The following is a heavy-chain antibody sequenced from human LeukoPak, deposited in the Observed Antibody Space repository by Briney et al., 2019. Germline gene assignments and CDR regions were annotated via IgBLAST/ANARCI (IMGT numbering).Heavy chain of an antibody. CDR2: ISAYNGNT. V-gene: IGHV1-18*01. Sequence: GASVKVSCKASGYTFTSYGISWVRQAPGQGLEWVGWISAYNGNTNYAQKLQGRVTMTTDTSTSTAYMELRSLRSDDTAVYYCARDPMVRGVINKSWFDPWGQGSLVTVSS. J-gene: IGHJ5*02. D-gene: IGHD3-10*01. CDR1: GYTFTSYG. CDR3: ARDPMVRGVINKSWFDP.